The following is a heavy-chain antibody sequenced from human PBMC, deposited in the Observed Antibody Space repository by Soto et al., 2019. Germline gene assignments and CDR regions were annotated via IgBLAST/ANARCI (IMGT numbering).Heavy chain of an antibody. CDR2: IYYSGST. D-gene: IGHD3-10*01. J-gene: IGHJ3*02. Sequence: SETLSLTCPVSGGSISSGGYYWSWIRQHPGKGLEWIGYIYYSGSTYYNPSLKSRVTISVDTSKNQFSLKLSSVTAADTAVYYCARGLGGYYGSGSYPALGAFDIWGQGTMVTVSS. CDR3: ARGLGGYYGSGSYPALGAFDI. V-gene: IGHV4-31*03. CDR1: GGSISSGGYY.